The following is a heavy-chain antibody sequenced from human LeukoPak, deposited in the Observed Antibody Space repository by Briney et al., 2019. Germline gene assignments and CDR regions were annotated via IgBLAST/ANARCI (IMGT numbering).Heavy chain of an antibody. CDR3: ARQGKLWFGELFGMDV. CDR2: IYYSGST. V-gene: IGHV4-59*08. Sequence: PSETLSLTCTVSGGSISSYYWSWIRQPPGKGLGWIGYIYYSGSTNYNPSLKSRVTISVDTSKNQFSLKLSSVTAADTAVYYCARQGKLWFGELFGMDVWGKGTTVTVSS. D-gene: IGHD3-10*01. CDR1: GGSISSYY. J-gene: IGHJ6*04.